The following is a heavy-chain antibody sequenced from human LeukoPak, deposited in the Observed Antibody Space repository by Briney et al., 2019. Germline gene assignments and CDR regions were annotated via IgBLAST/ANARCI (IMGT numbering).Heavy chain of an antibody. CDR1: GGSFSGYY. V-gene: IGHV4-34*01. Sequence: SETLSLTCAVYGGSFSGYYWSWIRQPPGKGLEWIGEINHSGSTNYNPSLKSQVTISVDTSKNQFSLKLSSVTAADTAVYYCARGRYYYGSGSFDYWGQGTLVTVSS. J-gene: IGHJ4*02. CDR3: ARGRYYYGSGSFDY. D-gene: IGHD3-10*01. CDR2: INHSGST.